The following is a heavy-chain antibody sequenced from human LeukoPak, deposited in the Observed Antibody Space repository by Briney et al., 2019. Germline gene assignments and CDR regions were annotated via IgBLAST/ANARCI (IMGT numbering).Heavy chain of an antibody. J-gene: IGHJ1*01. CDR1: GYTFTDYY. Sequence: GASVKVSCEASGYTFTDYYIHWVRQAPGQGLEWMAWMNPNSGGTSYAQKFQGRVTMTRDTSISTAYMELSRLRSDDTAVYYCARAEAGTYFQHWGQGTLVTVSS. CDR2: MNPNSGGT. D-gene: IGHD6-19*01. V-gene: IGHV1-2*02. CDR3: ARAEAGTYFQH.